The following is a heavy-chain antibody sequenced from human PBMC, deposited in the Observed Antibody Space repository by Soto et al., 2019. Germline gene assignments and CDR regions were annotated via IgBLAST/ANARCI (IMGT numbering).Heavy chain of an antibody. Sequence: SVKVSCKASGGTFSSYAISWVRQAPGQGLEWMGGIIPIFGTANYAQKFQGRVTITADESTSTAYMELSSLRSEDTAVYYCARSAIVVVVAATAPFDYWGQGTLVTVSS. D-gene: IGHD2-15*01. CDR3: ARSAIVVVVAATAPFDY. CDR2: IIPIFGTA. CDR1: GGTFSSYA. J-gene: IGHJ4*02. V-gene: IGHV1-69*13.